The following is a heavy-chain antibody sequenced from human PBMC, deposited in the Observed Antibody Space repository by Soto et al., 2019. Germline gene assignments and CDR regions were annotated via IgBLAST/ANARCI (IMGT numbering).Heavy chain of an antibody. V-gene: IGHV4-59*08. CDR2: IYYSGST. Sequence: SETLSLTCTVSGGSISSYYWSWIRQPPGKGLEWIGYIYYSGSTNYNPSLKSRVTISVDTSKNQFSLKLSSVTAADTAVYYCARHELTVTHRLSWFDPWGQGTLVTVSS. CDR3: ARHELTVTHRLSWFDP. D-gene: IGHD4-17*01. CDR1: GGSISSYY. J-gene: IGHJ5*02.